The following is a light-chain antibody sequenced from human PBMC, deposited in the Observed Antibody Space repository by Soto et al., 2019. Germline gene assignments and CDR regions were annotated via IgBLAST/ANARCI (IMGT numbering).Light chain of an antibody. V-gene: IGKV1-9*01. J-gene: IGKJ2*01. CDR3: QQLNSDWYA. CDR2: GAS. Sequence: DIPLTQSPSFLSASVGDRVTITCRASQGISTYLAWYLQRPGKAPKLLIYGASTLQSGVPSRFSGSGSGTEFTLTISSRQPEDFGTYYCQQLNSDWYAFGQGTKLEIK. CDR1: QGISTY.